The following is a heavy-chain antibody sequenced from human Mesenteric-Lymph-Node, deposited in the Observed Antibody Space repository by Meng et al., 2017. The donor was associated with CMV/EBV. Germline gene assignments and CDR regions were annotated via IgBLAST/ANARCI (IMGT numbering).Heavy chain of an antibody. Sequence: GESLKISCTASGFIFGDYAMTWVRQAPGKGLEWVGFIRNKPYGGTTKYAASVEGRFTISRDDSKNTLYLQMSSLSAEDTAVFYCASHPGHYCNTNTYCPWGRGTPVTVSS. CDR3: ASHPGHYCNTNTYCP. J-gene: IGHJ5*02. CDR1: GFIFGDYA. CDR2: IRNKPYGGTT. D-gene: IGHD2/OR15-2a*01. V-gene: IGHV3-49*04.